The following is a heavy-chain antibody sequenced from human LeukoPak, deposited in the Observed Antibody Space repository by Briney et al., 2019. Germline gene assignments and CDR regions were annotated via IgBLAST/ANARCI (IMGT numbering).Heavy chain of an antibody. J-gene: IGHJ3*02. V-gene: IGHV4-59*01. CDR1: GGSFSSFY. CDR3: ARVSYDFWSGYLHGAFDI. D-gene: IGHD3-3*01. Sequence: SETLSLTCTVSGGSFSSFYWSWVRQPPGTGLGWVGYIYYSGSTNYNPSLKSRVTISLDTSKNQFSLKLSSVTAADTAVYYCARVSYDFWSGYLHGAFDIWGQGTMVTVSS. CDR2: IYYSGST.